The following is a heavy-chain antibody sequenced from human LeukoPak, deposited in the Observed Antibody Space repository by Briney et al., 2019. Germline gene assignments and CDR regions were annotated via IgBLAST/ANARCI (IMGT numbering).Heavy chain of an antibody. CDR2: MNPNSGNT. CDR1: GYTFTSYD. V-gene: IGHV1-8*01. Sequence: ASVKVFCKASGYTFTSYDINWVRQATGQGLEWMGWMNPNSGNTGYAQKFQGRVTMTRNTSISTAYMELSSLRSEDTAVYYCAREIAATDPHFDYWGQGTLVTVSS. D-gene: IGHD2-15*01. CDR3: AREIAATDPHFDY. J-gene: IGHJ4*02.